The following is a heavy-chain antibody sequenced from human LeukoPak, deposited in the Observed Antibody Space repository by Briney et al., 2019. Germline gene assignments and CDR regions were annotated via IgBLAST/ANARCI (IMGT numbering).Heavy chain of an antibody. CDR3: ARCPLVRGVILPWFDP. CDR1: GGSISSGGYY. D-gene: IGHD3-10*01. Sequence: SQTLSLTCTVSGGSISSGGYYWSWIRRHPGKGLEWLGYIYYSGSTYYNPSLKSRVSISVDTSKNQFSLKLSSVTAADTAVYYCARCPLVRGVILPWFDPWGQGTLVTVSS. J-gene: IGHJ5*02. V-gene: IGHV4-31*03. CDR2: IYYSGST.